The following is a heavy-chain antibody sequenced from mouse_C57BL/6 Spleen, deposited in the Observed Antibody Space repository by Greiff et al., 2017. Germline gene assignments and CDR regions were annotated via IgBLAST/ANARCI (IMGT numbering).Heavy chain of an antibody. Sequence: VQLQQPGAELVKPGASVKLSCKASGYTFTSYWMHWVKQRPGRGLEWIGRIDPNSGGTKYNEKFKSKATLTVDKPSSTAYMQLSSLTSEDSAVYYSAMGAPTIQEGFAYWGQGTLVTVSA. D-gene: IGHD2-12*01. CDR3: AMGAPTIQEGFAY. CDR2: IDPNSGGT. J-gene: IGHJ3*01. V-gene: IGHV1-72*01. CDR1: GYTFTSYW.